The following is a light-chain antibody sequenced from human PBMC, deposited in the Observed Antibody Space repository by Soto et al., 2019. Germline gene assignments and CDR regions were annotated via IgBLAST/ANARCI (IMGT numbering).Light chain of an antibody. Sequence: IVMTQSPATLSVSPGERATLSCRASQSVNTFLAWYQQKPGQAPRLLIYGASSRATGIPDRFSGSGSGTDFTLTINRLEPEDFAVYYCQQYGSSITFGQGTRLEIK. J-gene: IGKJ5*01. CDR1: QSVNTF. CDR2: GAS. V-gene: IGKV3-20*01. CDR3: QQYGSSIT.